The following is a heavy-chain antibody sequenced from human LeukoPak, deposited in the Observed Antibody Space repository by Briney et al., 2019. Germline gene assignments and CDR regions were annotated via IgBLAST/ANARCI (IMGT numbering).Heavy chain of an antibody. D-gene: IGHD4-17*01. V-gene: IGHV4-59*01. CDR1: GGSINNYY. CDR3: ARYDYGDCWFDP. Sequence: SETLSLTCTVSGGSINNYYWSWIRQAPGKGLEWIGYISDSGSTNYNPSLRSRVTISVDTSKNQFSLKLSSVTAADTALYYCARYDYGDCWFDPWGQGTLVTVSS. J-gene: IGHJ5*02. CDR2: ISDSGST.